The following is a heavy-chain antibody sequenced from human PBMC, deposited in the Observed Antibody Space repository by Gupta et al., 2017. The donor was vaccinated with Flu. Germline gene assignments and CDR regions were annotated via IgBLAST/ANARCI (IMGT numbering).Heavy chain of an antibody. CDR3: IKEGTVLTGCLGFCYDMHV. J-gene: IGHJ6*02. CDR2: YDGSNK. D-gene: IGHD3-16*01. V-gene: IGHV3-30*18. Sequence: YDGSNKYYADSVKGRFTISRDNSKNTLYLQTDSLRADDTAVYYCIKEGTVLTGCLGFCYDMHVWGRGTMVTVSS.